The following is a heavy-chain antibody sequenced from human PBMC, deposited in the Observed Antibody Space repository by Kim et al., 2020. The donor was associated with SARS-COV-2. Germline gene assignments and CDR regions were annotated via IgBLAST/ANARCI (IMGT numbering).Heavy chain of an antibody. CDR1: GFTFSSYA. CDR3: AKSSPGGRLPKAFYFDY. Sequence: GGSLRLSCAASGFTFSSYAMSWVRQAPGKGLEWVSAISGSGGSTYYADSVKGRFTISRDNSKNTLYLQMNSLRAEDTAVYYCAKSSPGGRLPKAFYFDYWGQGTLVTVSS. V-gene: IGHV3-23*01. CDR2: ISGSGGST. J-gene: IGHJ4*02. D-gene: IGHD1-1*01.